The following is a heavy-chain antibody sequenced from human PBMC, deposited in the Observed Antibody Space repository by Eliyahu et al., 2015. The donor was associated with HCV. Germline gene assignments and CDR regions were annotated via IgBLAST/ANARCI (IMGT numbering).Heavy chain of an antibody. CDR1: GFTFSSYD. J-gene: IGHJ5*02. V-gene: IGHV3-13*01. CDR2: IGTAGDT. Sequence: EVQLVESGGGLVQPGGSLRLSXAASGFTFSSYDMHWVRQATGKGLEWVSAIGTAGDTYYPGSVKGRFTISRENAKNSLYLQMNSLRAEDTAVYYCARDDPYSGYDSWGQGTLVTVSS. D-gene: IGHD5-12*01. CDR3: ARDDPYSGYDS.